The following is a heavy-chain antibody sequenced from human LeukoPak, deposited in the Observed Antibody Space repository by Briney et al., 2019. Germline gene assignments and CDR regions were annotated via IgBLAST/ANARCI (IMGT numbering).Heavy chain of an antibody. CDR1: GFTFSTFA. CDR3: ARVIAAAGTYWFDP. D-gene: IGHD6-13*01. Sequence: GSLRLSCAASGFTFSTFAMIWVRQPPGKGLEWIGEINHSGSTNYNPSLKSRVTISVDTSKNQFSLKLSSVTAADTAVYYCARVIAAAGTYWFDPWGQGTLVTVSS. CDR2: INHSGST. J-gene: IGHJ5*02. V-gene: IGHV4-34*01.